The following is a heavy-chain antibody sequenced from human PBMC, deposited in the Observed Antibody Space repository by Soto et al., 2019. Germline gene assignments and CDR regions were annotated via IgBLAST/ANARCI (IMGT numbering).Heavy chain of an antibody. J-gene: IGHJ5*02. Sequence: RVGSLRLAYAASGFTFNNHWMTWVRQAAGRGLEWVANINQDVSQTYYLDSLKGRFIISRDGANSSLYLHMDNLSAEDTAVYDCARGYSTMSLYPSFDPWGPGTLVTVSS. CDR1: GFTFNNHW. V-gene: IGHV3-7*01. CDR3: ARGYSTMSLYPSFDP. D-gene: IGHD2-2*01. CDR2: INQDVSQT.